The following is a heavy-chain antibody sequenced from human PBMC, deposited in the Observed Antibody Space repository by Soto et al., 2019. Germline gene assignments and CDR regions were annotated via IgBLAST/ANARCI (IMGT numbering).Heavy chain of an antibody. CDR3: ARHGSRFTYYYYRDV. J-gene: IGHJ6*03. CDR1: GYSFTSYW. Sequence: GESLKISCKGSGYSFTSYWIGWVRQMPGKGLEWMGIIYPGDSDTRYSPSFQGQVTISADKSTSTAYLQWSSLKASDTAMYYCARHGSRFTYYYYRDVWGKGTTVTASS. V-gene: IGHV5-51*01. CDR2: IYPGDSDT. D-gene: IGHD3-3*01.